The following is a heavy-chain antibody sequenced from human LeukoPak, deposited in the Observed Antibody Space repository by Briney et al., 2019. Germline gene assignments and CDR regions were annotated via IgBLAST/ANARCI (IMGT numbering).Heavy chain of an antibody. CDR2: IRSKANSYAT. V-gene: IGHV3-73*01. CDR3: ARGHYYYYGMDV. Sequence: GGSLKLSCAASGFTFSGSAIHWVRQASGRGLEWVGRIRSKANSYATAYAASVKGRFTVSRDNSKNTLYLQMNSLRAEDTAVYYCARGHYYYYGMDVWGQGTTVTVSS. J-gene: IGHJ6*02. CDR1: GFTFSGSA.